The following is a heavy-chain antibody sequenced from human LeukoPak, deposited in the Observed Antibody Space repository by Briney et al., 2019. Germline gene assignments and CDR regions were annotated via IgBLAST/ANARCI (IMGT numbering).Heavy chain of an antibody. CDR2: IIPIFGTA. CDR3: AISRRDSSGHYFDY. Sequence: SVKVSCTASGVTFSSYAISWVRQAPGQGLEWMGGIIPIFGTANYAQKFQGRVTITADESTSTAYMELSSLRSEDTAVYYCAISRRDSSGHYFDYWGQGTLVTVSS. J-gene: IGHJ4*02. CDR1: GVTFSSYA. D-gene: IGHD3-22*01. V-gene: IGHV1-69*13.